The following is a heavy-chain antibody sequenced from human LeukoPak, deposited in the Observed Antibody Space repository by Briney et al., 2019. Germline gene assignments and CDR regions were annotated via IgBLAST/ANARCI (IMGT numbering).Heavy chain of an antibody. D-gene: IGHD3-22*01. V-gene: IGHV3-7*05. CDR3: ASYYDSSGYFDAFDI. Sequence: GGSLRLSCAASGFTFSSYWMSWVCQAPGKGLEWVANIKQDGSEKYYVDSVKGRFTISRDNAKNSLYLQMNSLRAEDTAVYYCASYYDSSGYFDAFDIWGQGTMVTVSS. CDR1: GFTFSSYW. CDR2: IKQDGSEK. J-gene: IGHJ3*02.